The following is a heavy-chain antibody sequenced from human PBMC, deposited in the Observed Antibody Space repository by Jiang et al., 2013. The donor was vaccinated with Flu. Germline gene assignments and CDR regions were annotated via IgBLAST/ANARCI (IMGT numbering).Heavy chain of an antibody. J-gene: IGHJ6*02. Sequence: GPGLVKPSETLSLTCTVSSGSISSHYWSWIWQPPGKGLEWIGYIHNSGTTNYNPSLKSRVTISIDTSTNQFSLKLISVTAPDTAVYYCARSYCGGDCYSMFGYSYYGMDVWGQ. CDR1: SGSISSHY. CDR2: IHNSGTT. D-gene: IGHD2-21*02. CDR3: ARSYCGGDCYSMFGYSYYGMDV. V-gene: IGHV4-59*08.